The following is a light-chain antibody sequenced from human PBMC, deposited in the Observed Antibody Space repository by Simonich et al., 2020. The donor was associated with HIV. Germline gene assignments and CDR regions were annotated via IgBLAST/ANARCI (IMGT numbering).Light chain of an antibody. V-gene: IGKV3-15*01. Sequence: EIVLTQSPGTLSLSPGERATLSCRASQSVSSNLAWDQQKPGRAPRLLIYGASTRATGIPARFSGSGSGTEFTLTISNLQSEDFGVYYCQQYKNWPPWTFGQGTNVEIK. J-gene: IGKJ1*01. CDR2: GAS. CDR3: QQYKNWPPWT. CDR1: QSVSSN.